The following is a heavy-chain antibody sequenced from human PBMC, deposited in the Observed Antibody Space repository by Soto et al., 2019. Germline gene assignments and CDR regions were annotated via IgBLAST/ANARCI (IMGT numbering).Heavy chain of an antibody. J-gene: IGHJ5*02. V-gene: IGHV3-23*01. CDR2: ISANGLNT. CDR3: AKEMLASISRPYDS. Sequence: PGGSLRLSCAASGFTFINFGMKWVRQAPGEGLEWVASISANGLNTYYADSVKGRFTISRDNFRNTLFLEMSSLSPDDTGFYYCAKEMLASISRPYDSWGQGTLVTVSS. CDR1: GFTFINFG. D-gene: IGHD3-16*01.